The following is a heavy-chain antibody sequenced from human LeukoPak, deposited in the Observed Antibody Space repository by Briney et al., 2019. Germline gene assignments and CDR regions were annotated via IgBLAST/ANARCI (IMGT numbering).Heavy chain of an antibody. CDR2: IYYSGST. Sequence: KSSETLSLTCTVSGSSISSSSYYWGWIRQPPGKGLEWIGSIYYSGSTYYNPSLKSRVTISVDTSKNQFSLKLSSVTAADTAVYYCARRGYDSSGYYFLVWGQGTLVTVSS. CDR3: ARRGYDSSGYYFLV. J-gene: IGHJ4*02. V-gene: IGHV4-39*01. CDR1: GSSISSSSYY. D-gene: IGHD3-22*01.